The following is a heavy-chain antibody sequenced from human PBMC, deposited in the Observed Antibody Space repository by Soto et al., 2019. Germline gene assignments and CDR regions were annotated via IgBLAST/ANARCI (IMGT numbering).Heavy chain of an antibody. CDR3: AKGGLLRGVSDY. CDR2: ISGSGGST. CDR1: GFTFSSYA. Sequence: EVQLLESGGGLVQPGGSLRLSCAASGFTFSSYAMSWVRQAPGKGLEWVSAISGSGGSTYYADSAKGRFTISRDNSKNTLYLQMNSLRAEDTAVYYCAKGGLLRGVSDYWGQGTLVTVSS. J-gene: IGHJ4*02. V-gene: IGHV3-23*01. D-gene: IGHD2-8*01.